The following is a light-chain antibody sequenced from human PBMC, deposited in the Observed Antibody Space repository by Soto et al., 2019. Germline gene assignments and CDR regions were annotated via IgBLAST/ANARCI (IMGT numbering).Light chain of an antibody. V-gene: IGKV3-15*01. CDR1: QDIGTK. J-gene: IGKJ1*01. Sequence: EIVITPSPALLSVSPGETGPLSFRAGQDIGTKLAWYQQKPGQAPRLLMYDVSTRASAAPARFSGSGSGSEFTLTISSLQSEDFAIYFCQQYYHWRTFGQGTKV. CDR2: DVS. CDR3: QQYYHWRT.